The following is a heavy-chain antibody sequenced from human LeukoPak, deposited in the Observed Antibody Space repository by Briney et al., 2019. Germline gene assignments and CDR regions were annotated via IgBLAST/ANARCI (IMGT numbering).Heavy chain of an antibody. V-gene: IGHV4-4*07. J-gene: IGHJ3*02. CDR3: ARRLRGQLDAFDI. Sequence: SETLSLTCIVSGGSISSYYWSWIRQPAGKGLEWIGRIYTSGSTNYNPSLKSRVTMSSDTSKNQFALKLSSVTAADTAVYYCARRLRGQLDAFDIWGQGTMVAVSS. D-gene: IGHD3-16*01. CDR1: GGSISSYY. CDR2: IYTSGST.